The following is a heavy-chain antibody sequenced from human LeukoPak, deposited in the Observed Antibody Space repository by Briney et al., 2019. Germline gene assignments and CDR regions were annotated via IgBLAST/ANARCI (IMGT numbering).Heavy chain of an antibody. J-gene: IGHJ3*02. Sequence: SETLSLTCTVSGDSISSYYRSWIRQPPGKGLERIGYIYYSGSTNYNPSLKSRVTISVDTSKNQFSLKLSSVTAADTAVYYCARSPPIYSSSWYADAFDIWGQGTMDTVSS. D-gene: IGHD6-13*01. CDR1: GDSISSYY. CDR2: IYYSGST. V-gene: IGHV4-59*01. CDR3: ARSPPIYSSSWYADAFDI.